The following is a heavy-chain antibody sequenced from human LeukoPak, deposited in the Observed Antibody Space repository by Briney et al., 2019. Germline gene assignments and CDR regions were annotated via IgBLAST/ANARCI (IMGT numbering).Heavy chain of an antibody. CDR1: GYTFTGYY. CDR3: ARDTIGSGWYSPVDY. J-gene: IGHJ4*02. D-gene: IGHD6-19*01. V-gene: IGHV1-2*02. Sequence: ASVKVSCKASGYTFTGYYMHWVRQAPGQGLEWMGWINPNSGGTNYAQKFQGRVTMTRDTSISTAYMELSRLRSDDTAVYYCARDTIGSGWYSPVDYWGQGTLVTVPS. CDR2: INPNSGGT.